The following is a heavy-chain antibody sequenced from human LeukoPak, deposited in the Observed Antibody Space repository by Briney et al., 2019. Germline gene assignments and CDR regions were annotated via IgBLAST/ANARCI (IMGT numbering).Heavy chain of an antibody. CDR3: ATYINWVAGDV. CDR1: GFTFSESW. J-gene: IGHJ6*02. D-gene: IGHD1-1*01. Sequence: GSLRLSCAASGFTFSESWMSWVRQVPGQGLEWVAHINHEGGGIQYADSVKGRFTISRDNAKGSVYLQMNSLRAEDTAIYHCATYINWVAGDVWGQGTTVIVSS. CDR2: INHEGGGI. V-gene: IGHV3-7*01.